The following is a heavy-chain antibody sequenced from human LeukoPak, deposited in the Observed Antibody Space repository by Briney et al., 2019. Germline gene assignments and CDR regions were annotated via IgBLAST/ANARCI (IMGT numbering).Heavy chain of an antibody. V-gene: IGHV3-53*01. CDR2: IYSGGST. J-gene: IGHJ4*02. CDR3: ARATGDYYVFDY. D-gene: IGHD2-21*02. CDR1: GFTVSSNY. Sequence: GGSLRLSCAASGFTVSSNYMSWVRQAPGKGLEWVSVIYSGGSTYYADSVKGRFTISRDNSKNTLYLQMNSLRAEGTAVYYCARATGDYYVFDYWGQGTLVTVSS.